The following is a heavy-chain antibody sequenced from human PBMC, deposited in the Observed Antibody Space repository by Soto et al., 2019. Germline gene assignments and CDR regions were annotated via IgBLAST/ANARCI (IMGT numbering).Heavy chain of an antibody. CDR1: GFTFSSYG. CDR3: AKTQVPESDEYCIGGSSSAIFDA. J-gene: IGHJ4*02. Sequence: GGSLRLSCAAAGFTFSSYGMHWVRQAPGKGLEWVAVISYDGSNKYYADSVKGRFTISRANSKNTLYLQMNSLRAQETAVYYCAKTQVPESDEYCIGGSSSAIFDAWAQGALVPVSS. CDR2: ISYDGSNK. D-gene: IGHD2-15*01. V-gene: IGHV3-30*18.